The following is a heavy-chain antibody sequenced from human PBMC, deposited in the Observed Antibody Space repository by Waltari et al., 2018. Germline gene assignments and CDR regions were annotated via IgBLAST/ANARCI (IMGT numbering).Heavy chain of an antibody. V-gene: IGHV3-74*01. Sequence: EVHLVESGGGLVQPGGSLRLSCAASGFTFSTAWIHWVRKVPGGGLGGVSRIGDDGNNIIYADSVRGRFTISRDNAKSTVDLQMSSLRSEDTAVYYCATAYDYVLNLWGQGTLVTVSS. D-gene: IGHD3-16*01. CDR2: IGDDGNNI. J-gene: IGHJ5*02. CDR1: GFTFSTAW. CDR3: ATAYDYVLNL.